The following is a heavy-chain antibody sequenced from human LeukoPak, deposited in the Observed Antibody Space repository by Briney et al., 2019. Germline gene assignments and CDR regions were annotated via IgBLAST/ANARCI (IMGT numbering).Heavy chain of an antibody. CDR1: GYTFTSYD. V-gene: IGHV1-8*01. Sequence: ASVTVSCTASGYTFTSYDINWVRQAPGQGLKWVGWMNPNSGNTGYAQKFQGRVTMTRNTSISTAYMELSSLRSEDTAVYYCARSSNWFDPWGQGTLVTVSS. CDR2: MNPNSGNT. J-gene: IGHJ5*02. CDR3: ARSSNWFDP.